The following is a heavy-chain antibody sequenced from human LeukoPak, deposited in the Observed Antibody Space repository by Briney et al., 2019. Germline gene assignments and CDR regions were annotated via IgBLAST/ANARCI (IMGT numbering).Heavy chain of an antibody. CDR2: INPNSGGT. Sequence: ASVKVSCKASGYTFTGYYMHWVRQAPGQGLEWMGWINPNSGGTNYAQKFQGRVTMTRDTSISTAYMELSRLRSDDTAVYYCARVGDMLWSPFNNWFDPWCQGTLVTVSS. CDR3: ARVGDMLWSPFNNWFDP. J-gene: IGHJ5*02. V-gene: IGHV1-2*02. D-gene: IGHD2-8*01. CDR1: GYTFTGYY.